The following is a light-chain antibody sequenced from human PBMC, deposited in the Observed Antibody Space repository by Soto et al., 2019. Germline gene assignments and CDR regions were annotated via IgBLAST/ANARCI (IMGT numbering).Light chain of an antibody. CDR2: EVS. Sequence: QSALTQPASVSGSPGQSITISCTGTSSDVGGYNYVSWYQQHPGKAPKLMIFEVSNRPSGVSNRFSGSKSGSTASLTISGLQAEDEAEYYCSSYTSSSTGVFGGGTKLTVL. V-gene: IGLV2-14*01. J-gene: IGLJ3*02. CDR1: SSDVGGYNY. CDR3: SSYTSSSTGV.